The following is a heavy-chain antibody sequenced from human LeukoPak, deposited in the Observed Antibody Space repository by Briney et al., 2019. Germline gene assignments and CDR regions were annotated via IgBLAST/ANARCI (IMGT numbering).Heavy chain of an antibody. CDR1: GYTFTGYY. V-gene: IGHV1-2*02. Sequence: ASVKVSCKASGYTFTGYYMHWVRQAPGQGLEWMGWINPNSGDTNYAQKFQGRVTMTRDTSISTAYMDLSRLRSEDSAVFYCTTFDYWGQGTLVTVSS. CDR2: INPNSGDT. J-gene: IGHJ4*02. D-gene: IGHD1-1*01. CDR3: TTFDY.